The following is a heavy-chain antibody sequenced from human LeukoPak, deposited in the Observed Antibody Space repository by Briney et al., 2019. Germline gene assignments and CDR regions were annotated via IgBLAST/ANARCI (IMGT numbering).Heavy chain of an antibody. Sequence: SETLSLTCTVSGGSISSYDWSWIRQPPGKGLEWIGYIYYSGSTNYNPSLKSRVTISVDTFRNQFSLKLSSVTAADTAVYYCARYGSGSYIDYWGQGTLVTVSS. CDR3: ARYGSGSYIDY. CDR1: GGSISSYD. CDR2: IYYSGST. J-gene: IGHJ4*02. D-gene: IGHD3-10*01. V-gene: IGHV4-59*01.